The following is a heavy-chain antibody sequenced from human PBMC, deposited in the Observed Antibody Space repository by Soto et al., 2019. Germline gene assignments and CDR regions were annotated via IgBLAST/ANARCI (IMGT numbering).Heavy chain of an antibody. J-gene: IGHJ4*02. CDR1: GGSVSSSSYY. Sequence: QLQLQESGPGLLKPSETLSLTCTVSGGSVSSSSYYWGWVRQPPGKGLEWIGSVYYSGSTYYNPSLQSRVTISVDKSKNQYSLKLMSLSAXDTAVYYCGRLEGLATIPYYFDYWGQGALVTLSS. D-gene: IGHD3-3*01. V-gene: IGHV4-39*01. CDR3: GRLEGLATIPYYFDY. CDR2: VYYSGST.